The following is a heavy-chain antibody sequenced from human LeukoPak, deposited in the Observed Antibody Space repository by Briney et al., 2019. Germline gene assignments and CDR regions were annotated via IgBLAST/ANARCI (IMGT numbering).Heavy chain of an antibody. D-gene: IGHD7-27*01. V-gene: IGHV3-33*01. J-gene: IGHJ4*02. CDR1: GFTFSSYD. CDR3: ARDRDWGCSYCSY. Sequence: PGRSLRLSCAASGFTFSSYDMHWVRQAPGKGLEWVAVIWFDGSNKYYADSVKGRFTISRDNSKNTLYLQMNSLRAEDTAVYYCARDRDWGCSYCSYWGQGTLVTVSS. CDR2: IWFDGSNK.